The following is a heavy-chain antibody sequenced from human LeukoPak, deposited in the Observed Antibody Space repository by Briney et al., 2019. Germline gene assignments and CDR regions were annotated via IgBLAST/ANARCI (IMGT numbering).Heavy chain of an antibody. D-gene: IGHD2-15*01. J-gene: IGHJ4*02. V-gene: IGHV3-23*01. CDR3: AESGLNRFDY. CDR2: ISGSGGSGST. Sequence: PGGSLRLSCAASGFTFSSYAMSWVRQAPGKGLEWVSAISGSGGSGSTYYADSVKGRFTISRDNSKNTLYLQVNSLRVEDTAVYYCAESGLNRFDYWGQGTLVTVSS. CDR1: GFTFSSYA.